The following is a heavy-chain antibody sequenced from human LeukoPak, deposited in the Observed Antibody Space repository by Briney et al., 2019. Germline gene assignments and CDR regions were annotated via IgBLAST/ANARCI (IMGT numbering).Heavy chain of an antibody. J-gene: IGHJ5*02. CDR3: ARGVVVAAIYNWFDP. Sequence: SVRVSCRASGGTFSSYAISWVRQAPGQGLEWMGGIIPIFGTANYAQKFQGRVTITADESTSTAYMELSSLRSEDTAVYYCARGVVVAAIYNWFDPWGQGTLVTVSS. CDR1: GGTFSSYA. D-gene: IGHD2-15*01. CDR2: IIPIFGTA. V-gene: IGHV1-69*13.